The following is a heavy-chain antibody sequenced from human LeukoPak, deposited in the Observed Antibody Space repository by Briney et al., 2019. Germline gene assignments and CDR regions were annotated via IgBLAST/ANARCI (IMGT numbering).Heavy chain of an antibody. Sequence: SETLSLTCNVSGDSISSSSYYWRWIRVPPGKGLEWIGSIYYAGSTYYNPSLKSRVTLSVDTSTNHFSLNIKSVTAADTAMYYCARDSTQLGYCNGGSCYGAFDIWGQGTMVTVSS. CDR1: GDSISSSSYY. D-gene: IGHD2-15*01. CDR2: IYYAGST. V-gene: IGHV4-39*02. CDR3: ARDSTQLGYCNGGSCYGAFDI. J-gene: IGHJ3*02.